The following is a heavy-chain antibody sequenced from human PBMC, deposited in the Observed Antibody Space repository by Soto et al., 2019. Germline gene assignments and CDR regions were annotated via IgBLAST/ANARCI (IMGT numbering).Heavy chain of an antibody. CDR3: ARVGQGAWYFDL. J-gene: IGHJ2*01. CDR2: INPDGRGT. D-gene: IGHD1-26*01. CDR1: GFTFSSYW. V-gene: IGHV3-74*01. Sequence: EVQLVESVGGLVQPGGSLTLSCAASGFTFSSYWMHWVRQAPGKGVVWVSRINPDGRGTNYADSEKGRFTTSRDNAKNTLYLQMNSLRPEDTAVYYCARVGQGAWYFDLWGRGTLVTVSS.